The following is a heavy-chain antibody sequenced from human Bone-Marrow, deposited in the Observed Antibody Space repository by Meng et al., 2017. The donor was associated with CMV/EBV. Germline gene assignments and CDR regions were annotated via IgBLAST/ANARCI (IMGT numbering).Heavy chain of an antibody. CDR3: ARSPAYCGGDCYLGWFDP. D-gene: IGHD2-21*01. CDR2: IGTAGDT. Sequence: GESLKISCAACGFTFSSYDMHWVRQATGKGLEWVSAIGTAGDTYYPGSVKGQFTISRENAKNSLYLQMNSLRAGDTAVYYCARSPAYCGGDCYLGWFDPWGQGTLVTVSS. J-gene: IGHJ5*02. V-gene: IGHV3-13*03. CDR1: GFTFSSYD.